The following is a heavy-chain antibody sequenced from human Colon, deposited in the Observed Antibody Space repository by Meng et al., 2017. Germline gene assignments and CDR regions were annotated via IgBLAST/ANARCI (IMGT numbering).Heavy chain of an antibody. Sequence: ASVKVSCKASGYTFTSYGISWVRQAPGQGLEWMGWISAYNGNTNYAQKLQGRVTMTTDTSTSTAYMELRSLRSDDTAVSSCARDSYYGSGSYSVLCYYFGMDVWGQGTTVTVSS. CDR1: GYTFTSYG. D-gene: IGHD3-10*01. V-gene: IGHV1-18*01. J-gene: IGHJ6*02. CDR3: ARDSYYGSGSYSVLCYYFGMDV. CDR2: ISAYNGNT.